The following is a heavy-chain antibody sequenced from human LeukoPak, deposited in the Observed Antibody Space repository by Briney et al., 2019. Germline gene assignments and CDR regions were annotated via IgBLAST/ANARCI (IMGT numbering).Heavy chain of an antibody. V-gene: IGHV4-59*01. J-gene: IGHJ5*02. CDR1: GGSISSYY. Sequence: SETLSLTCTVSGGSISSYYWSWIRQPPGKGLEWIGYIYYSGSTNYNPSLKSRVTISVDTSKNQFPLKLSSVTAADTAVYYCARAVRVGASNWFDPWGQGTLVTVSS. CDR3: ARAVRVGASNWFDP. D-gene: IGHD1-26*01. CDR2: IYYSGST.